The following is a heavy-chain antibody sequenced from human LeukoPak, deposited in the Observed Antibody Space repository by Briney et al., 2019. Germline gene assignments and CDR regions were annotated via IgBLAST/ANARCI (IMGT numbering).Heavy chain of an antibody. J-gene: IGHJ3*02. CDR3: AREGSGYVPDAFDI. CDR2: IYSGGST. V-gene: IGHV3-53*01. D-gene: IGHD5-12*01. Sequence: GGSLRLSCAASGFTVSSNYMSWVRQAPGKGLEWVSVIYSGGSTYYADSVKGRFTISRDNSKNTLYLQMNSLRAEDTAVYYCAREGSGYVPDAFDIWGQGTMVTVSS. CDR1: GFTVSSNY.